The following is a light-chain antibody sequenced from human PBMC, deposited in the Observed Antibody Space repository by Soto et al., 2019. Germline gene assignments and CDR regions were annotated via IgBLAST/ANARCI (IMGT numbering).Light chain of an antibody. J-gene: IGKJ5*01. Sequence: AIRMTQSPSSFSASTGDRVTITCRASQGISSYLAWYQQKPGKAPKLLIYAASTLQSGVPSRFSGSGSGTDFTLTISCLRSEDFATYYCQQYYSYPPGTFGQGTRLEIK. V-gene: IGKV1-8*01. CDR3: QQYYSYPPGT. CDR1: QGISSY. CDR2: AAS.